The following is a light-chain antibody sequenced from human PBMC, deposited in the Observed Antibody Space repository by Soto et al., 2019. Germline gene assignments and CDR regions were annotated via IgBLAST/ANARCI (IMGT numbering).Light chain of an antibody. CDR2: DDS. V-gene: IGKV1-5*01. CDR1: QSVTEW. J-gene: IGKJ2*02. CDR3: QQYYRSCT. Sequence: DIQLTQSPSTLSASVGDRVTITCRASQSVTEWLAWYQQKPGKAPKLLIYDDSSLQSGVPSRFSGSGSGTEFSRTISSLQPDDFATYYCQQYYRSCTFGQGTKVEIK.